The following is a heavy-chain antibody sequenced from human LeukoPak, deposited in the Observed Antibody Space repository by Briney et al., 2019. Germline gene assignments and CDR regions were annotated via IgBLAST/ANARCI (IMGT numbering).Heavy chain of an antibody. J-gene: IGHJ4*02. CDR1: GGSISSSSYY. CDR3: ARDGVGYDFWSGYQQYYFDY. V-gene: IGHV4-39*07. CDR2: IYYSGST. D-gene: IGHD3-3*01. Sequence: SETLSLTCTVSGGSISSSSYYWGWIRQPPGKGLEWIGSIYYSGSTYYNPSLKSRVTISVDTSKNQFSLKLSSVTAADTAVYYCARDGVGYDFWSGYQQYYFDYWGQGTLVTVSS.